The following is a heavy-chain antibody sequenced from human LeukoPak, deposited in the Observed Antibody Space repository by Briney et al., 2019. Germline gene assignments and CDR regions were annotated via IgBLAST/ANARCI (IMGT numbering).Heavy chain of an antibody. CDR1: GYTLTELS. CDR3: ATPPYSSGWSPYDDFDY. J-gene: IGHJ4*02. Sequence: GASVKVSCKVSGYTLTELSMHWVRQAPGKGLEWMGGFDPEDGETIYAQKFQGRVTMTEDTSTDTAYMELSSLRSEDTAVYYCATPPYSSGWSPYDDFDYWGQGTVVSVSS. V-gene: IGHV1-24*01. D-gene: IGHD6-19*01. CDR2: FDPEDGET.